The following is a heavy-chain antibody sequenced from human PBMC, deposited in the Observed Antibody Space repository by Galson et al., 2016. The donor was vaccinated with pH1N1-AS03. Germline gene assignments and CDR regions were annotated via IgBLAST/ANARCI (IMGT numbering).Heavy chain of an antibody. CDR3: AKVGIEISSGWYGRSDF. CDR1: GYSFISYA. D-gene: IGHD6-19*01. J-gene: IGHJ4*02. Sequence: SGYSFISYAIHWVRQAPGQRPEWMGWLNTGTGDTIYSQKFQDRVTITRDTSASTACMELSRLRSEDTAVYYCAKVGIEISSGWYGRSDFWGQGTLVTVSS. CDR2: LNTGTGDT. V-gene: IGHV1-3*04.